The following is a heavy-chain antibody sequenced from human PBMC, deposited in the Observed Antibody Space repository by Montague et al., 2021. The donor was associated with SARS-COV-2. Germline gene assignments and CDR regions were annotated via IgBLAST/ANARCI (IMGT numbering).Heavy chain of an antibody. CDR3: ARDRPESWRISPGLAGLFSRVVPSASGMDV. Sequence: SETRSLTCSVSGDSIRSSGYYWGWIRQPPGKGLEWIGTVYYSGSTNYNPSLKSRVTMPVDTSRNQFSLEVRSVTAADTAVYYCARDRPESWRISPGLAGLFSRVVPSASGMDVWGQGTTVTVS. D-gene: IGHD3-16*01. CDR2: VYYSGST. V-gene: IGHV4-39*02. CDR1: GDSIRSSGYY. J-gene: IGHJ6*02.